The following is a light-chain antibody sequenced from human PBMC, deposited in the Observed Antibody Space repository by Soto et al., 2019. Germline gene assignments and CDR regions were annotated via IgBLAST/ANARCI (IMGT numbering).Light chain of an antibody. CDR1: SSNIGAGYD. CDR3: QSYDSSLSGWV. Sequence: QAVLTQPPSVSGAPGQRVTISCTGSSSNIGAGYDVHWYQQLPGAAPKPLIYGNTNRPSGVPDRFSGSKSGASASLTITGLQAEDEAEYYSQSYDSSLSGWVFGGGTKLTVL. V-gene: IGLV1-40*01. CDR2: GNT. J-gene: IGLJ3*02.